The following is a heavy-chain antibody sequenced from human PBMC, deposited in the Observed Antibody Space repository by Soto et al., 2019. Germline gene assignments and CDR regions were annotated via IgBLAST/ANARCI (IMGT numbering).Heavy chain of an antibody. D-gene: IGHD5-12*01. CDR3: ASQSSEWLLFAS. CDR1: GFTFSSYS. V-gene: IGHV3-48*01. Sequence: EVQLVDSVGGLVQPGGSLRLSCAASGFTFSSYSMNWVRQAPGKGLEWVSYISSSSSTIYYADSVKGPFTISRDNAKNSLYLQMNSLRAEDTAVYYCASQSSEWLLFASWGQGTLVTVSS. J-gene: IGHJ4*02. CDR2: ISSSSSTI.